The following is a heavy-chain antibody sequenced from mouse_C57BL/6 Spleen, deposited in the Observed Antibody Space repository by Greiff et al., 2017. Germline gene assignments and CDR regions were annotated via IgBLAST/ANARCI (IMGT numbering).Heavy chain of an antibody. CDR1: GYTFTDYY. Sequence: VQLQQSGPELVKPGASVKISCKASGYTFTDYYMNWVKQSHGKSLEWIGDINPNNGGTSYNQKFKGKATLTVDKASSTAYMERRSLTSEDSAVYYCAREDYYDYDGGAMDYWGQGTSVTVSS. D-gene: IGHD2-4*01. CDR2: INPNNGGT. CDR3: AREDYYDYDGGAMDY. J-gene: IGHJ4*01. V-gene: IGHV1-26*01.